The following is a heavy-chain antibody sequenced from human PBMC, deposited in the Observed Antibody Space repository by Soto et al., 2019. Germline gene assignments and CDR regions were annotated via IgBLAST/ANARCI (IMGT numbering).Heavy chain of an antibody. Sequence: EVQLVESGGGLVQPGGSLRLSCAASGFTLSSIWMSWVRQAPGKGLEWVANIKQDGSEKYYVDSVKGRFTISRDNAKNSLYLQMNSLRAEDTAVYYCARRSSGSQDYWGQGTLVTVSS. CDR2: IKQDGSEK. D-gene: IGHD6-19*01. CDR3: ARRSSGSQDY. J-gene: IGHJ4*02. CDR1: GFTLSSIW. V-gene: IGHV3-7*01.